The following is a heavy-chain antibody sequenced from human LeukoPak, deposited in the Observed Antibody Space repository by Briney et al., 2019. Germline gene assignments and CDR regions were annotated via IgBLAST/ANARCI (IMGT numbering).Heavy chain of an antibody. D-gene: IGHD3-22*01. J-gene: IGHJ4*02. V-gene: IGHV1-18*01. CDR3: ARERQDYYDSSGYYGMFDY. Sequence: ASVKVSCKASGYTFTSYGISWVRQAPGQGLEWMGWISAYNGNTNYAQKLQGRVTITTDTSTSTAYMELRSLRSDDTAVYYCARERQDYYDSSGYYGMFDYWGQGTLVTVSS. CDR2: ISAYNGNT. CDR1: GYTFTSYG.